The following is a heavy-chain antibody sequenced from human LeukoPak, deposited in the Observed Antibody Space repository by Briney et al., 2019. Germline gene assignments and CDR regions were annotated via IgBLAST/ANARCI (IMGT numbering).Heavy chain of an antibody. Sequence: PGGSLRLSCAASGFTFSSYAMSWVRQAPGKGLEWVSAISGSGGSTYYADSVKGRFTISRDNSKNTLYLQMNSLRAEDTAVYYCARHSGPLLEQYLYYGSGSPHNWFDPWSQGTLVTVSS. D-gene: IGHD3-10*01. J-gene: IGHJ5*02. CDR1: GFTFSSYA. CDR2: ISGSGGST. CDR3: ARHSGPLLEQYLYYGSGSPHNWFDP. V-gene: IGHV3-23*01.